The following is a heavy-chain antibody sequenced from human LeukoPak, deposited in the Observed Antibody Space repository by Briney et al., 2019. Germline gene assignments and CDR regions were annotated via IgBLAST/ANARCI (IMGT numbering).Heavy chain of an antibody. CDR1: GGSISCGSYY. CDR2: IYTSGSI. V-gene: IGHV4-61*02. D-gene: IGHD6-19*01. CDR3: ARTGIAVAGNTDFDY. Sequence: SQTLSLTCTVSGGSISCGSYYWSWIRQPAGKGLEWIGRIYTSGSINYNPSLKSRVTISVDTSKNQFSLKLSSVTAADTAVYYCARTGIAVAGNTDFDYWGQGTLVTVSS. J-gene: IGHJ4*02.